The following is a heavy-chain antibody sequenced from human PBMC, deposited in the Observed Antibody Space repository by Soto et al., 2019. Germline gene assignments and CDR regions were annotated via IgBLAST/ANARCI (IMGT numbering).Heavy chain of an antibody. CDR2: IIPILGIA. Sequence: SVKVSCKASGGTFSSYTISWVRQAPGQGLEWMGRIIPILGIANYAQKFQGRVTITADKSTSTAYMELSSLRSEDTAVYYCARDPDYDSVGYWGQGTLVIVSS. V-gene: IGHV1-69*04. CDR3: ARDPDYDSVGY. CDR1: GGTFSSYT. D-gene: IGHD3-16*01. J-gene: IGHJ4*02.